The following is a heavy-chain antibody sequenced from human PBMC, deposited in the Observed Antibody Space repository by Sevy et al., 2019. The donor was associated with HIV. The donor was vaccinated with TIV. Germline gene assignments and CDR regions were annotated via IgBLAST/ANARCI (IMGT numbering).Heavy chain of an antibody. CDR1: GFSFNNAW. CDR3: TTAPIVAVSDYKYYGMDV. Sequence: GGCLRLSCAASGFSFNNAWMNWVRQAPGKGLEWVGHIKRKTDGGTRDYAASVKGRFTISRDDSENTLFLQINSLKTEDTAVYYCTTAPIVAVSDYKYYGMDVWGQGTTVTVSS. J-gene: IGHJ6*02. V-gene: IGHV3-15*01. CDR2: IKRKTDGGTR. D-gene: IGHD6-13*01.